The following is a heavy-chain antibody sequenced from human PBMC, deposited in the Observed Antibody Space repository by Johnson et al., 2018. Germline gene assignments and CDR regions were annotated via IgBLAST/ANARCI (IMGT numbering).Heavy chain of an antibody. CDR2: IWYDGSNK. CDR3: ARDIGDRAFDI. J-gene: IGHJ3*02. CDR1: GFTFSSYG. D-gene: IGHD3-10*01. Sequence: QVQLVESGGGVVQPGRSLRLSCAASGFTFSSYGMHWVRQAPGKGLAWVAVIWYDGSNKYYADSVKGRFTISRDNSKNTRYLQMNSLRAEDTAVYYCARDIGDRAFDIWGQGTMVTVSS. V-gene: IGHV3-33*01.